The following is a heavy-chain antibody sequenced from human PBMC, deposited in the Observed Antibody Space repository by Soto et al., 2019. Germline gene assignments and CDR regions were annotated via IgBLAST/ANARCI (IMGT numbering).Heavy chain of an antibody. Sequence: QITLKESGPTLVKPTQTLTLTCTVSGFSLNTYGVGVGWIRQPPGKALEWLALIYWDDDKRYSPSPKSRLTITKDTSKNQVVLTMTNMDPVDTVTYYCARALGSWGAYYFDYWGQGTLVTVSS. D-gene: IGHD3-16*01. J-gene: IGHJ4*02. CDR2: IYWDDDK. V-gene: IGHV2-5*02. CDR1: GFSLNTYGVG. CDR3: ARALGSWGAYYFDY.